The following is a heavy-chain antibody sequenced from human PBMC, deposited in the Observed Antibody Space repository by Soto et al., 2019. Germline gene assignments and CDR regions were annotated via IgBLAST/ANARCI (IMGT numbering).Heavy chain of an antibody. D-gene: IGHD3-10*01. CDR1: GGTFSSYA. CDR3: ADGSGSYGRYYYYYGMDV. CDR2: IIPIFGTA. Sequence: QVQLVQSGAEVKKPGSSVKVSCKASGGTFSSYAISWVRQAPGQGLEWMGGIIPIFGTANYAQKFQGRVTITADESTSTGYMELSSLRSEDTAVYYCADGSGSYGRYYYYYGMDVWGQGTTVTVSS. J-gene: IGHJ6*02. V-gene: IGHV1-69*01.